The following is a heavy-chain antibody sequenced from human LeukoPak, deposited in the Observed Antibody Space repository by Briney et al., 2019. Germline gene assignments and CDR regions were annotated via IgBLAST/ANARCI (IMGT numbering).Heavy chain of an antibody. J-gene: IGHJ6*02. CDR3: ARGGTRYCASTSCSDYYYYGVDV. V-gene: IGHV1-8*01. CDR1: GYTFSNYD. Sequence: GASVKVSCKAFGYTFSNYDINWVRQAYGQGPEWMGWMNPNSANTGYAQKFQGRVTMTTNTSIDTAYMELSSLRSEDTALYYCARGGTRYCASTSCSDYYYYGVDVWGQGTTVTVSS. CDR2: MNPNSANT. D-gene: IGHD2-2*01.